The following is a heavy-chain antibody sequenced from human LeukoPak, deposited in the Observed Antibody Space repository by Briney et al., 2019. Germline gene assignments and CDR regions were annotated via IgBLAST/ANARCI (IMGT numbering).Heavy chain of an antibody. D-gene: IGHD2/OR15-2a*01. V-gene: IGHV1-46*01. J-gene: IGHJ6*02. CDR3: AKDKESDYYGMDV. CDR2: INPSGGST. CDR1: GYTFTSYY. Sequence: GASVKVSCKASGYTFTSYYMHWVRQAPGQGLEWMGIINPSGGSTSYAQKFQGRVTMTRDTSTSTVYMELSSLRSEDTALYYCAKDKESDYYGMDVWGQGTTVTVSS.